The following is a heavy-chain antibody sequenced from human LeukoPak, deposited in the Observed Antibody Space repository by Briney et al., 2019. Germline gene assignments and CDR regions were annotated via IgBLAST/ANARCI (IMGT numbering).Heavy chain of an antibody. V-gene: IGHV4-38-2*02. D-gene: IGHD3-10*02. CDR1: GYSISSGYY. Sequence: PSETLSLTCTVPGYSISSGYYWGWIRQPPGKGLEWIGSIYHSGSTYYIPSLKSRVTISVDTSKNHFSLKLSSVTAADTAVYYCARAVYYYVNFDYWGQGTLVTVSS. J-gene: IGHJ4*02. CDR2: IYHSGST. CDR3: ARAVYYYVNFDY.